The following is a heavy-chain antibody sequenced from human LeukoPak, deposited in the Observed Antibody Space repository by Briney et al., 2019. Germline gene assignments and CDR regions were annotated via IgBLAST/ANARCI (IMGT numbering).Heavy chain of an antibody. V-gene: IGHV1-8*03. CDR2: MNPNSGNT. J-gene: IGHJ4*02. Sequence: GASVKVSCKASGYTFTSYDINWVRQATGQGPEWMGWMNPNSGNTGYAQKFQGRVTITRNTSISTAYMELSSLRSEDTAVYYCARGAFYYYDSSGYTYYFDYWGQGTLVTVSS. CDR1: GYTFTSYD. CDR3: ARGAFYYYDSSGYTYYFDY. D-gene: IGHD3-22*01.